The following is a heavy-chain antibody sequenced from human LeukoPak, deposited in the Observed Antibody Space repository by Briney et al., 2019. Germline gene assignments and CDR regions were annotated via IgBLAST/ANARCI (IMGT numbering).Heavy chain of an antibody. V-gene: IGHV3-21*05. CDR3: ARDGREYSSPDY. CDR2: ISSSSSYT. Sequence: PGGSLRLSCAASGFTFSSYEMNWVRQAPGKGLEWVSYISSSSSYTNYADSVKGRFTISRDNAKNSLYLQMNSLRAEDTAVYYCARDGREYSSPDYWGQGTLVTVSS. D-gene: IGHD6-6*01. J-gene: IGHJ4*02. CDR1: GFTFSSYE.